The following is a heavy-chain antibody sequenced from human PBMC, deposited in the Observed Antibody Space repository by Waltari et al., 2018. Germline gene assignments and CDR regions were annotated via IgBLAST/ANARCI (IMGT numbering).Heavy chain of an antibody. CDR3: ARDPPYSSTHALAS. V-gene: IGHV3-11*04. J-gene: IGHJ5*01. D-gene: IGHD6-13*01. CDR1: GFTLDDSY. Sequence: QVQLVESGGDVVKPGGSLRLSCAASGFTLDDSYMNWIRQAPGKWMEWFSSISNTCKTIYYSDSVRCRFNISRDTAYNSLFLDMTSLRVEDTAVYYCARDPPYSSTHALASWGQGTLVTVAS. CDR2: ISNTCKTI.